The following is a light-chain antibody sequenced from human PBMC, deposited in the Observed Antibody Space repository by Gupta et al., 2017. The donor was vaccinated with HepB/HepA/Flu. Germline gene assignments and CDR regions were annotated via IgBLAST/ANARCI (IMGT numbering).Light chain of an antibody. V-gene: IGKV3-20*01. CDR3: QQYGSSREA. CDR1: QSVSSNY. Sequence: EIVLTQSPGTLPLSPGERATLSCRASQSVSSNYLAWYQQKPGQAPRLLIYGASSRATGIPDRFSGSGSGTDFTLTINRLEPEDFAVYYCQQYGSSREAFGQGTKVEIK. CDR2: GAS. J-gene: IGKJ1*01.